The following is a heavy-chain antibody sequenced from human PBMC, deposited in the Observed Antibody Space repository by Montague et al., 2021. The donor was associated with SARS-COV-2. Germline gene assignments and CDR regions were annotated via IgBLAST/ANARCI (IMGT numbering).Heavy chain of an antibody. CDR2: FYSSGDT. D-gene: IGHD3-3*01. CDR1: GGSIRSSDNY. V-gene: IGHV4-39*01. Sequence: SETLSLTCTVSGGSIRSSDNYWGWIRQPPGKGLEWIGSFYSSGDTSYNPSLKSRVTISVDTSKKEISLNLNSVTAADTAVYYCALRVTIFGVVMIPDPYHAFDIWGQGTVVTVSS. CDR3: ALRVTIFGVVMIPDPYHAFDI. J-gene: IGHJ3*02.